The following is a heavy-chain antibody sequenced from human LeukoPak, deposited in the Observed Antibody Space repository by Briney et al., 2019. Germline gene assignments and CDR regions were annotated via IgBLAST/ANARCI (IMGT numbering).Heavy chain of an antibody. CDR1: GLSFSDSY. CDR3: STGPRSLPY. J-gene: IGHJ4*01. D-gene: IGHD4-23*01. V-gene: IGHV3-11*01. Sequence: GGSLRLSCVVSGLSFSDSYMTWIRQTPGMGLESLAYISGMGHDIYYADSVKGRFTISRDNAKNSLYLQMNILRPEDTALYYCSTGPRSLPYWGPGTLVTVSS. CDR2: ISGMGHDI.